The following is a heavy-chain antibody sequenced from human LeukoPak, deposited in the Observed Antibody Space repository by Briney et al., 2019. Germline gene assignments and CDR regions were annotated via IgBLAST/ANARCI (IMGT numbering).Heavy chain of an antibody. CDR1: GFTFTSSA. Sequence: ASVKVSCKASGFTFTSSAMQWVRPARGQRLEWIGWIVVGSGNTNYAQKFQERVTITRDMSTSTAYMELSSLRSEDTAVYYCAADYGTTPWGYYYYYGMDVWGQGTTVTVSS. CDR2: IVVGSGNT. V-gene: IGHV1-58*02. D-gene: IGHD7-27*01. J-gene: IGHJ6*02. CDR3: AADYGTTPWGYYYYYGMDV.